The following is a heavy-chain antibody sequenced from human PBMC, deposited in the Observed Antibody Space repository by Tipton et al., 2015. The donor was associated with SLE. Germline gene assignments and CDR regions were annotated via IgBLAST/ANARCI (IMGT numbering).Heavy chain of an antibody. CDR3: ARGGSVIYYDSSGYPDY. D-gene: IGHD3-22*01. J-gene: IGHJ4*02. CDR1: GGSFSGYY. CDR2: INHSGST. V-gene: IGHV4-34*01. Sequence: TLSLTCAVYGGSFSGYYWTWIRQPPGKGLEWIGEINHSGSTNYNPSLKSRVTISVDTSKNQFSLKLSSVTAADTAVYYCARGGSVIYYDSSGYPDYWGQGTLGTVSS.